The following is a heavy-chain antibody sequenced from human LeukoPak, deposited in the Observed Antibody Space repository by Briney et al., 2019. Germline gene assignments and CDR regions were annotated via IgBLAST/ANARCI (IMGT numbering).Heavy chain of an antibody. D-gene: IGHD1-26*01. CDR2: INPNNGAT. J-gene: IGHJ4*02. Sequence: ASVKVSCKASGYTFAGYYMHWVRQAPGQGLEWMGRINPNNGATNYAQKLQGRVTIAGDTSISTAYMELSSLRSDDTAVYYCTRESGSYHGNDYWGQGTLVTVSS. CDR1: GYTFAGYY. V-gene: IGHV1-2*06. CDR3: TRESGSYHGNDY.